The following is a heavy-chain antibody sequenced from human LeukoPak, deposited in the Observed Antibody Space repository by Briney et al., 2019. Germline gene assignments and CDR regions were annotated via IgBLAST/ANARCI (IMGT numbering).Heavy chain of an antibody. V-gene: IGHV1-3*01. CDR1: GYTFTSYA. CDR3: ARRYSSSWYGTFFDY. Sequence: ASVKVSCKASGYTFTSYAMHWVRQAPGQRLEWMGWINAGNGNTKYSQKFQGRVTITTDESTSTAYMELSSLRSEDTAVYYCARRYSSSWYGTFFDYWGQGTLVTVSS. CDR2: INAGNGNT. J-gene: IGHJ4*02. D-gene: IGHD6-13*01.